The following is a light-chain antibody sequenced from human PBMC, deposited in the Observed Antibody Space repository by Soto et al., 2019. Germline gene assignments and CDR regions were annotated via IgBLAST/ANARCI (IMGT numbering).Light chain of an antibody. CDR3: QQYGSSART. J-gene: IGKJ1*01. Sequence: EIVLTQSPATLSLSPGERATLSCRASQSVSTFLAWYQHKPGQAPRLLIYDASNRATGIPDRFRGSGSGTDFTLTISSLEPEDFAVYYCQQYGSSARTFGQGTKVEIK. CDR2: DAS. CDR1: QSVSTF. V-gene: IGKV3-11*01.